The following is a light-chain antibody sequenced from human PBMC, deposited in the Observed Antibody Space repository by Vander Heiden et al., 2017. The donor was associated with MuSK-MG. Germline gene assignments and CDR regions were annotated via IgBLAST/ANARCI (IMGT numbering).Light chain of an antibody. CDR3: QQRSNWPLT. Sequence: ETVLTQSPATLSLSPGERATLSCRASQSVSSYLAWYQQKPGQAPRLLIYDASNRATGIPARFSGGGSGTDFTLTISSLEPEDFAVYCCQQRSNWPLTFGGGTKVEIK. CDR2: DAS. V-gene: IGKV3-11*01. J-gene: IGKJ4*01. CDR1: QSVSSY.